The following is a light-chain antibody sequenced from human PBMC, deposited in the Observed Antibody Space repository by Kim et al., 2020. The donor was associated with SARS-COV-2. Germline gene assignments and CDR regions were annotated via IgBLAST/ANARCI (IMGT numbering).Light chain of an antibody. V-gene: IGLV3-19*01. Sequence: AVGQTVRITCQGARLRSYYASWYQQKPGQAPVLVIYGKNNRPSGIPDRFSGSSSGNTASLTITGAQAEDEADYYCNSRDSSGNHLVFGGGTKLTVL. CDR3: NSRDSSGNHLV. J-gene: IGLJ3*02. CDR2: GKN. CDR1: RLRSYY.